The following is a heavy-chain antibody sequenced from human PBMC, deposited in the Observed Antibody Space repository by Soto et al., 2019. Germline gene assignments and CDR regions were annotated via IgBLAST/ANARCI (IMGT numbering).Heavy chain of an antibody. D-gene: IGHD6-6*01. CDR1: GFTFSSFE. CDR2: IGRSGETI. J-gene: IGHJ5*02. Sequence: EVQLAESGGGLAQPGGSLRLSCVGSGFTFSSFEMNWVRQTPGKGLEWLSYIGRSGETIYYADSVKGRFTISRDNAKSSLFLKRNGLEDEDTEIYYCARDSGGGAARRPPFNSWGGGTVVTFSS. V-gene: IGHV3-48*03. CDR3: ARDSGGGAARRPPFNS.